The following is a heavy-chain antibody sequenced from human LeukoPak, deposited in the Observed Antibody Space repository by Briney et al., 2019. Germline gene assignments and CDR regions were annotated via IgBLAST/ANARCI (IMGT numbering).Heavy chain of an antibody. Sequence: ASVTVSSKASGGTFSSYAISWVRQAPGQGVGCMGVINPSGGSTSYAQKFQGRVTMTRDMSTSTVYMELSSLRSEDTAVYYCARGGVGATTYVWFDPWGQGTLVTVSS. J-gene: IGHJ5*02. CDR2: INPSGGST. CDR3: ARGGVGATTYVWFDP. D-gene: IGHD1-26*01. CDR1: GGTFSSYA. V-gene: IGHV1-46*01.